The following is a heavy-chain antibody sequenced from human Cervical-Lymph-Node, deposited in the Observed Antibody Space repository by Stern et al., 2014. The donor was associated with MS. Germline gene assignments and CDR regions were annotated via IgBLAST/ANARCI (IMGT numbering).Heavy chain of an antibody. CDR3: VKRGITEVRGVRLGDY. J-gene: IGHJ4*02. V-gene: IGHV3-30*18. CDR1: GFTFSSYG. CDR2: ISYDGSDT. Sequence: VQLLESGGGVVQPRRSLRLTCTVSGFTFSSYGMHWVRQAPGKGLEWGSVISYDGSDTYYAESVKGRFTISRDNSKNTLYLEMRSLRPEDTAVYYCVKRGITEVRGVRLGDYWGPGTLVIVSS. D-gene: IGHD3-10*01.